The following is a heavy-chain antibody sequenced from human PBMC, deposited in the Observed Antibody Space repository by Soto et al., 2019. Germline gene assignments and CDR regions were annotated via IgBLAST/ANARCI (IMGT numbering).Heavy chain of an antibody. J-gene: IGHJ4*02. Sequence: SETLSLTCTVSGGSISSGDYYWSWIRQPPGKGLEWIGYIYYSGSTYYNPSLKSRVTISVDTSKNQFSLKLSSVTAADTAVYYCARFNFGYSSSWSLYYFDYWGQGTLVTVSS. D-gene: IGHD6-13*01. V-gene: IGHV4-30-4*01. CDR3: ARFNFGYSSSWSLYYFDY. CDR2: IYYSGST. CDR1: GGSISSGDYY.